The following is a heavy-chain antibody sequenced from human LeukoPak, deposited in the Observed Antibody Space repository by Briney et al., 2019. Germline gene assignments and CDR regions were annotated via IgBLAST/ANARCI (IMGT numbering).Heavy chain of an antibody. CDR1: GGSISSYY. D-gene: IGHD6-19*01. J-gene: IGHJ5*02. CDR2: IYYSGST. CDR3: ARETVAGILKT. Sequence: RSSETLSLTCTVSGGSISSYYWSWIRQPPGKGLEWIGYIYYSGSTNYNPSLKSRVTISVDTSKNQFSLKLSSMTAADTAVYYCARETVAGILKTWGQGTLVTVSS. V-gene: IGHV4-59*01.